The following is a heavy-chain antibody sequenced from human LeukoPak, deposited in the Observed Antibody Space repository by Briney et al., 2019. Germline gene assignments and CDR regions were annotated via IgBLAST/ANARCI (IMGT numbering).Heavy chain of an antibody. CDR2: INPNSGGT. D-gene: IGHD1-26*01. V-gene: IGHV1-2*02. CDR1: GYTFTGYY. Sequence: ASVKVSCKASGYTFTGYYMHSVRQAPGQGLEWMGWINPNSGGTNYAQKFQGRVTMTRDTSISTAYMELSRLRSDDTAAYYCVRDRGWENWYFDLWGRGTLVTVSS. CDR3: VRDRGWENWYFDL. J-gene: IGHJ2*01.